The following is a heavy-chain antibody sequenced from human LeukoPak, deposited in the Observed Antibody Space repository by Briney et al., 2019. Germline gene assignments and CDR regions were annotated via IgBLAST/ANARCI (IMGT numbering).Heavy chain of an antibody. CDR2: IIPILGIA. D-gene: IGHD3-22*01. Sequence: GASVKVSCKASGGTFSSYAISWVRQAPGQGLEWMGRIIPILGIANYAQKFQGRVTITADKSTSTAYMELSSLRSEDTAVYYCARGSGYYDSRTDAFDIWGQGTMVTVSS. J-gene: IGHJ3*02. V-gene: IGHV1-69*04. CDR3: ARGSGYYDSRTDAFDI. CDR1: GGTFSSYA.